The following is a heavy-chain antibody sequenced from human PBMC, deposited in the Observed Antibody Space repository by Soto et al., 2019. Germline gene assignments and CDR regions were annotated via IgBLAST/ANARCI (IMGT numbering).Heavy chain of an antibody. Sequence: ASVKVSCKASGHTFTSYAMHWVRQAPGQRLEWMGWINAGNGNTKYSQKFQGRVTITRDTSASTAYMELSSLRSEDTAVYYCARVKPRYRSSASCYAGYYYYGMDVWGQGTTGTVGS. CDR2: INAGNGNT. V-gene: IGHV1-3*01. CDR1: GHTFTSYA. J-gene: IGHJ6*01. D-gene: IGHD2-2*01. CDR3: ARVKPRYRSSASCYAGYYYYGMDV.